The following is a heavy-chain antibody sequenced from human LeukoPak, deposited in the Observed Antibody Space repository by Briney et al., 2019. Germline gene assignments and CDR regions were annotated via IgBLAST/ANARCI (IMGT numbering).Heavy chain of an antibody. J-gene: IGHJ4*02. V-gene: IGHV4-39*07. CDR1: GGSISSSSYY. D-gene: IGHD2-15*01. CDR3: ARARGHPGYYFDC. Sequence: SETLSLTCTVSGGSISSSSYYWSWIRQPPGKGLEWIGEINHSGSTNYNPSLKSRVTISVDTSKNQFSLRLSSVTAADTAVYYCARARGHPGYYFDCWGQGTLVTVSS. CDR2: INHSGST.